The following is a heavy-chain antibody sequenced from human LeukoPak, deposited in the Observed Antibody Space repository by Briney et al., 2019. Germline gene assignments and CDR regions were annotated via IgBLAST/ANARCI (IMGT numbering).Heavy chain of an antibody. CDR2: INPNSGGT. Sequence: GASVKVSCKASGYTFTGYYMHWVRQAPGQGLEWMGWINPNSGGTNYAQKFQGRVTMTRDTSISTAYMELSRLRSDDTAVYYCATYYDYIWGSYRQPNTAFDYWGQGTLVTVSS. CDR1: GYTFTGYY. CDR3: ATYYDYIWGSYRQPNTAFDY. V-gene: IGHV1-2*02. J-gene: IGHJ4*02. D-gene: IGHD3-16*02.